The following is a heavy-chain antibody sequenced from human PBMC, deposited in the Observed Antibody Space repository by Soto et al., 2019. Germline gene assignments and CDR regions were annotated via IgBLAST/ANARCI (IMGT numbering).Heavy chain of an antibody. D-gene: IGHD5-18*01. Sequence: PSETLSLTCTVSGGSISSGGYYWSWIRQHPGKGLEWIGYIYYSGSTYYNPSLKSRVTISVDTSKNQFSLKLSSVTAADTAVYYCAILQGQDTAMVDYWGQGTLVTVSS. V-gene: IGHV4-31*03. CDR3: AILQGQDTAMVDY. J-gene: IGHJ4*02. CDR2: IYYSGST. CDR1: GGSISSGGYY.